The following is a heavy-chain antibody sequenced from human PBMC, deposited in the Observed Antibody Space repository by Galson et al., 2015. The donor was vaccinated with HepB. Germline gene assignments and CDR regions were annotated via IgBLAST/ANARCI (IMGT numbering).Heavy chain of an antibody. Sequence: SLRLSCAASGFTFSDSAMHWVRQASGKGLEWVGRIRGKTNAYATAYAASVKGRFAISRDDSKNMAYLQMNSLKTEDTAVYYCTPLNSASNTDAYWGQGTLVTVSS. CDR1: GFTFSDSA. CDR2: IRGKTNAYAT. J-gene: IGHJ4*02. CDR3: TPLNSASNTDAY. V-gene: IGHV3-73*01. D-gene: IGHD1-26*01.